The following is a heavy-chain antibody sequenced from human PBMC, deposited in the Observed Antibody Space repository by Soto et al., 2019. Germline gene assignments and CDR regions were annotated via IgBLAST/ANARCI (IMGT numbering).Heavy chain of an antibody. J-gene: IGHJ6*02. CDR1: GGSISSGGYS. CDR3: ARASTFGFRYYYGMDV. V-gene: IGHV4-30-2*01. D-gene: IGHD3-16*01. Sequence: QLQLQESGSGLVKPSQTLSLTCAVSGGSISSGGYSWSWIRQPPGKGLEWIGYIYHSGSTYYNPSLKSRVTISVDRSKNQFSLKLSSVTAADTAVYYCARASTFGFRYYYGMDVWDQGTTVTVSS. CDR2: IYHSGST.